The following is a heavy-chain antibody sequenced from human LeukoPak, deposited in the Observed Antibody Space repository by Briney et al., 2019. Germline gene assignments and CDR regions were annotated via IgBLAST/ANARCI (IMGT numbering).Heavy chain of an antibody. Sequence: GGSLRLSCAASGFTFSSYGMSWVRQAPGKGLEWVSTISVNAGSTYHADSVKGRFTISRDNSKNTLYLQMNTLRVDDTAVYYCARDLQGREDAAVGDYWGQGTRVIVSS. CDR3: ARDLQGREDAAVGDY. J-gene: IGHJ4*02. V-gene: IGHV3-23*01. D-gene: IGHD6-19*01. CDR2: ISVNAGST. CDR1: GFTFSSYG.